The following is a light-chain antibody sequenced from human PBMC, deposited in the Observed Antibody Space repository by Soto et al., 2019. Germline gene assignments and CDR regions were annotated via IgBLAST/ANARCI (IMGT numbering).Light chain of an antibody. CDR1: QGISSW. CDR3: QQAHSFPHT. V-gene: IGKV1D-12*01. Sequence: DIQMTQSPSSVSASVGDRVTITCRASQGISSWLARYQQKPGKAPKLLIYAASSLQSGVPSRFSGSGSGTDFTLTISSLQPEDFATYYCQQAHSFPHTFGPGTKVDIK. J-gene: IGKJ3*01. CDR2: AAS.